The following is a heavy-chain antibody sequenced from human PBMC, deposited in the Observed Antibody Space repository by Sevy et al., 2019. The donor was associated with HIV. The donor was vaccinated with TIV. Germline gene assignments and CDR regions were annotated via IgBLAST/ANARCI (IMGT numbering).Heavy chain of an antibody. D-gene: IGHD3-16*01. Sequence: GGSLRLSCEASGFTFTRYAFHWVRQAPGKGLEWVAVVSKEGTTKYYADSVKGRFTISRDNYRNTLYLQMQSLRADDTAVYFCARDPHSVPHWGSFDSWGQGTLVTVSS. V-gene: IGHV3-30-3*01. CDR1: GFTFTRYA. CDR3: ARDPHSVPHWGSFDS. J-gene: IGHJ4*02. CDR2: VSKEGTTK.